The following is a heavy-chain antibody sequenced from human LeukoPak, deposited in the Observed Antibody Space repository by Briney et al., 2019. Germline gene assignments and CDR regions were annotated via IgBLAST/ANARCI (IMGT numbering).Heavy chain of an antibody. V-gene: IGHV4-39*01. CDR1: GGSISSTSYF. J-gene: IGHJ6*03. Sequence: SETLSLTCTVSGGSISSTSYFWGWVRQPPGKGLEWIGTIFYSGTTYYNPSLKSRVTISVDTSKNQFSLKLSSVTAADTAVYYCARVVRPAVTIFGVATRPVYYYMDVWGKGTTVTVSS. D-gene: IGHD3-3*01. CDR2: IFYSGTT. CDR3: ARVVRPAVTIFGVATRPVYYYMDV.